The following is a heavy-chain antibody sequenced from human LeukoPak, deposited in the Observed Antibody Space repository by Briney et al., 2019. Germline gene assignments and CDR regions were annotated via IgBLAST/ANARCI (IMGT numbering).Heavy chain of an antibody. J-gene: IGHJ4*02. V-gene: IGHV3-23*01. CDR1: GFTFSSYA. Sequence: GSLRLSCAASGFTFSSYAMSWVRQAPGKGLEWVSAISGSGGSTYYADSVKGRFTISRDNSKNTLYLQMNSLRAEDTAVYYCATYYDILTGYYKGGYYFDYWGQGTLVTVSS. CDR3: ATYYDILTGYYKGGYYFDY. D-gene: IGHD3-9*01. CDR2: ISGSGGST.